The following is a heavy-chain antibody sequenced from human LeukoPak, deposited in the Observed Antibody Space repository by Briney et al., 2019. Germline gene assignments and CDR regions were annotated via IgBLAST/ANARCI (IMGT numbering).Heavy chain of an antibody. CDR3: AAYSSSW. V-gene: IGHV3-53*01. J-gene: IGHJ4*02. Sequence: GGSLRLSCAASGFTVSSNYMSWVRQAPGKGLEWASVIYSGGSTYYADSVKGRFTISRDNSKNTLHLQMNSLRAEDTAVYYCAAYSSSWRGQGTLVTVSS. CDR1: GFTVSSNY. CDR2: IYSGGST. D-gene: IGHD6-13*01.